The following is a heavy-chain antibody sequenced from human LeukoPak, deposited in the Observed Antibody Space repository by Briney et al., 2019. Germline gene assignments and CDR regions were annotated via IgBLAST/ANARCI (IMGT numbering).Heavy chain of an antibody. CDR2: IHSDGSPT. CDR3: VRDHYYSMDV. J-gene: IGHJ6*03. Sequence: GGSLRLSCAASGFTFSSYGMSWVRQAPGKGLEWVSRIHSDGSPTIYADSVKGRFTISRDNAKNTLYLQMNSLRADDTAIYYCVRDHYYSMDVWVKGTTVTISS. CDR1: GFTFSSYG. V-gene: IGHV3-74*01.